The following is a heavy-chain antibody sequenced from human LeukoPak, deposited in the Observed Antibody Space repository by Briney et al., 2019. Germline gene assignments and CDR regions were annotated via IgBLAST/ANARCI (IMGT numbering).Heavy chain of an antibody. J-gene: IGHJ3*02. CDR2: ISWNSGSI. CDR3: ATQTEDIVVVPAPAAFDI. Sequence: PGGSLRLSCAASGFPFDDYAMHWVRQAPGKGLEWVSGISWNSGSIGYADSVKGRFTISRDNAKNSLYLQMNSLRAEDTALYYCATQTEDIVVVPAPAAFDIWGQGTMVTVSS. V-gene: IGHV3-9*01. D-gene: IGHD2-2*01. CDR1: GFPFDDYA.